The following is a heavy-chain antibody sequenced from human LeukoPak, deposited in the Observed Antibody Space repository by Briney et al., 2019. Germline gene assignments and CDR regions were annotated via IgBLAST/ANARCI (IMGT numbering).Heavy chain of an antibody. D-gene: IGHD5-18*01. V-gene: IGHV1-69*13. CDR1: GGTFSSYA. CDR2: IIPIFGTA. J-gene: IGHJ6*02. Sequence: GASVKVSCKASGGTFSSYAISWVRQAPGQGLEWMGGIIPIFGTANYVQKFQGRVTITADESTSTAYMELSSLRSEDTAVYYCARANVDTAMVIVYYYYGMDVWGQGTTVTVSS. CDR3: ARANVDTAMVIVYYYYGMDV.